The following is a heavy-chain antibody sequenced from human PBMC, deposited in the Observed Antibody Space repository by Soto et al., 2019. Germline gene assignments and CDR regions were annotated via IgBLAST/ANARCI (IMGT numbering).Heavy chain of an antibody. V-gene: IGHV3-23*01. J-gene: IGHJ4*02. CDR2: ISGSGGST. CDR1: GFTFSSYA. CDR3: AKDSSPPLNWTPGYFDY. D-gene: IGHD1-1*01. Sequence: EVQLLESGGGLVQPGGSLRLSCAASGFTFSSYAMSWVRQAPGKGLEWVSAISGSGGSTYYADSVKGRFTISRDNSKNTLYLQMNSLRAEDTAVYYCAKDSSPPLNWTPGYFDYWGQGTLVTVSS.